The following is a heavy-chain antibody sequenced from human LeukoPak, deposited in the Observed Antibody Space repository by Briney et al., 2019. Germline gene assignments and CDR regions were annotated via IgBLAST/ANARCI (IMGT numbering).Heavy chain of an antibody. CDR1: GYTFIGYY. V-gene: IGHV1-46*01. CDR3: ARLYCSGGSCYFDY. CDR2: INPSGTST. Sequence: GASVKVSCKASGYTFIGYYIHWVRQAPGQGLECMGIINPSGTSTSYAQKFQGRVTITRNTSISTAYMELSSLRSEDTAVYYCARLYCSGGSCYFDYWGQGTLVTVSS. D-gene: IGHD2-15*01. J-gene: IGHJ4*02.